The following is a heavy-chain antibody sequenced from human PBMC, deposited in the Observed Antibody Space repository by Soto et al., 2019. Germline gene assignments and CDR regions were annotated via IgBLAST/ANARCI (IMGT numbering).Heavy chain of an antibody. CDR2: IHYRGST. CDR1: GGSITGAFY. J-gene: IGHJ6*02. Sequence: PSETLSLTCKVSGGSITGAFYWNWIRQHPEKGMEWIGSIHYRGSTYYNPSLKRRITITLDRSNNQFSLQLSSVTAADTAVYYCAKVRDSFGLDVWGQGTTVTVSS. CDR3: AKVRDSFGLDV. D-gene: IGHD2-15*01. V-gene: IGHV4-31*03.